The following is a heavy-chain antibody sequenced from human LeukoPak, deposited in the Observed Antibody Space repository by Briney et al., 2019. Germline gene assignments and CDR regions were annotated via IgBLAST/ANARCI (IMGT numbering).Heavy chain of an antibody. CDR1: GFTFSSYS. CDR3: ARARWGYCSSTSCHPYFDY. V-gene: IGHV3-21*01. Sequence: KTGGSLRLSCAASGFTFSSYSMNWVRQAPGKGQEWVSSISSSSSYIYYADSVKGRFTISRDNAKNSLYLQMNSLRAEDTAVYYCARARWGYCSSTSCHPYFDYWGQGTLVTVSS. J-gene: IGHJ4*02. CDR2: ISSSSSYI. D-gene: IGHD2-2*01.